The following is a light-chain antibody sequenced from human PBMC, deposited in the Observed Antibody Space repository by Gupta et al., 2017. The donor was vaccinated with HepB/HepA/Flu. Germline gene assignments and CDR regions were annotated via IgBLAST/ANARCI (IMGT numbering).Light chain of an antibody. CDR1: QSVSSSY. V-gene: IGKV3-20*01. Sequence: EIVLTQSPGTLSLYPGERATLSCRASQSVSSSYLAWYQQKPGQAPRLLIYGASSRATGIPDRCSGSGSGTDFTLTISRLEPEDFAVYYCQQYGSSPITFGGGTKVEIK. CDR2: GAS. J-gene: IGKJ4*01. CDR3: QQYGSSPIT.